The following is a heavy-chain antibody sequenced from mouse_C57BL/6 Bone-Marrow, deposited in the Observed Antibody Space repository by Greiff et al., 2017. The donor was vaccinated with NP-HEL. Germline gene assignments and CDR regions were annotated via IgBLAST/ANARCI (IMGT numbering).Heavy chain of an antibody. CDR1: GFSLTSYG. J-gene: IGHJ1*03. CDR2: IWSGGST. Sequence: QVQLKQSGPGLVQPSQSLSITCTVSGFSLTSYGVHWVRQSPGKGLEWLGVIWSGGSTDYNAAFISRLSISKDNSKSQVFFKMNSLQADDTAIYYCARKSNSYFDVWGTGTTVTVSS. CDR3: ARKSNSYFDV. V-gene: IGHV2-2*01. D-gene: IGHD5-1*01.